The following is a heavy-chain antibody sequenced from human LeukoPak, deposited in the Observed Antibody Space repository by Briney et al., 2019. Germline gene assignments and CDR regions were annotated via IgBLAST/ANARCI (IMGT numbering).Heavy chain of an antibody. V-gene: IGHV3-21*01. Sequence: GGSLRLSCAASGFTFSSYSMNWVRQAPGKGLEWVSSISSSSSYIYYAVSVKGGFTISRDNAKNSLYLQMNSLRAEDTAVYYCARGDYDQFDYWGQGTLVTVSS. J-gene: IGHJ4*02. CDR3: ARGDYDQFDY. CDR2: ISSSSSYI. D-gene: IGHD4-17*01. CDR1: GFTFSSYS.